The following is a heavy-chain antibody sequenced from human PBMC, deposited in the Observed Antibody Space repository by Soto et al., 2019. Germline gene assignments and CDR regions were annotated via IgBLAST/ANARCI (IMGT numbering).Heavy chain of an antibody. CDR2: IYYSGST. V-gene: IGHV4-59*08. CDR1: GGSISSYY. D-gene: IGHD2-2*01. Sequence: SETLSLTCTVSGGSISSYYWSWIRQPPGKGLEWIGYIYYSGSTNYNPSLKSRVTISVDTSKNQFSLKLSSVTAADTAVYYCGYCSSTSCYAGVDYWGQGTLVTVSS. J-gene: IGHJ4*02. CDR3: GYCSSTSCYAGVDY.